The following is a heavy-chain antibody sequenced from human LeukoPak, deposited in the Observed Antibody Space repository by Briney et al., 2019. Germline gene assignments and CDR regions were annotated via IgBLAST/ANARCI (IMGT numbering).Heavy chain of an antibody. Sequence: SETLSLTCTVSGGSISSGDYYWSWIRQPPGKGLEWIGYIYCSGSTCYNPSLKSRVTISVDTSKNQFSLKLSSVTAADTAVYYCTIMVRGVIVSWFDPWGQGTLVTVSS. V-gene: IGHV4-30-4*01. J-gene: IGHJ5*02. CDR3: TIMVRGVIVSWFDP. CDR1: GGSISSGDYY. CDR2: IYCSGST. D-gene: IGHD3-10*01.